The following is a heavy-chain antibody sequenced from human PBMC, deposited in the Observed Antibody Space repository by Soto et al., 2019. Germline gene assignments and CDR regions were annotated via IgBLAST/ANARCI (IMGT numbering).Heavy chain of an antibody. J-gene: IGHJ4*02. CDR2: IWYDGSNK. V-gene: IGHV3-33*01. CDR1: GFTFSSYG. D-gene: IGHD6-13*01. CDR3: ARGREVEGIAAAGGDY. Sequence: QVQLVESGGGVVQPGRSLRLSCAASGFTFSSYGMHWVRQAPGKGLEWVAVIWYDGSNKYYADSVKGRFTISRDNSKNTLYLQMNSLRAEDTAVYYCARGREVEGIAAAGGDYWGQGTLVTVSS.